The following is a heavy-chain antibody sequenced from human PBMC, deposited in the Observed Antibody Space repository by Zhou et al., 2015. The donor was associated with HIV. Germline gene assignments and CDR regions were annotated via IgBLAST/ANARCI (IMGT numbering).Heavy chain of an antibody. CDR3: ASHSYYDYIWGTYRFSYYFEY. CDR2: INQDGSEK. J-gene: IGHJ4*02. CDR1: GFTFSSYW. Sequence: EVQLVESGEAWSSLGGSLRLSCAASGFTFSSYWMSWVRQGPGEGLEWVANINQDGSEKYYVDSLEGRFSISRDNAKNSLHLQMNSLTADDTAVYYCASHSYYDYIWGTYRFSYYFEYWGQGTLVTVSS. V-gene: IGHV3-7*01. D-gene: IGHD3-16*02.